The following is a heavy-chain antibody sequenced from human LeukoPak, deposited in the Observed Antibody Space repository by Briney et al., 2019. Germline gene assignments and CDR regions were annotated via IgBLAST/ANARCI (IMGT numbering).Heavy chain of an antibody. V-gene: IGHV3-7*03. CDR1: GFIFSSQW. Sequence: GGSLRLSCAASGFIFSSQWMGWVRQAPGKGLEWVANVNQGGTEKFYVASVKGRFSISRDNSKNSLYLQMNSLRAEDTALYYCAKDMAAYYYASGNIDYWGQGTLVTVSS. CDR3: AKDMAAYYYASGNIDY. D-gene: IGHD3-10*01. CDR2: VNQGGTEK. J-gene: IGHJ4*02.